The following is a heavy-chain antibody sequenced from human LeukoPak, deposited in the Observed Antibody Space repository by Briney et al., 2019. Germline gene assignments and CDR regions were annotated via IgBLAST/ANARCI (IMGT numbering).Heavy chain of an antibody. CDR2: INPNSGGT. J-gene: IGHJ4*02. CDR1: GYTFTGYY. Sequence: GASVRVSCKASGYTFTGYYMHWVRQAPGQGLEWMGWINPNSGGTNYAQKFQGRVTMTRDTSISTAYMELSRLRSDDTAVYYCARVGSVGATNYFDYWGQGTLVTVSS. CDR3: ARVGSVGATNYFDY. D-gene: IGHD1-26*01. V-gene: IGHV1-2*02.